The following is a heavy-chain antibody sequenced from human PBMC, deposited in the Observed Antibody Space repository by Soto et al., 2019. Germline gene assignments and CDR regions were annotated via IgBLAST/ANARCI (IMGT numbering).Heavy chain of an antibody. J-gene: IGHJ3*02. CDR3: ARDRPAPAYNWNVWFEEVPTAFDI. CDR2: IYYSGST. Sequence: SETLSLTCTVSGGSISSYYWSWIRQPPGKGLEWIGYIYYSGSTNYNPSLKSRVTISVDTSKNQFSLKLSSVTAADTAVYYCARDRPAPAYNWNVWFEEVPTAFDIWGQETMLTVSS. CDR1: GGSISSYY. D-gene: IGHD1-1*01. V-gene: IGHV4-59*01.